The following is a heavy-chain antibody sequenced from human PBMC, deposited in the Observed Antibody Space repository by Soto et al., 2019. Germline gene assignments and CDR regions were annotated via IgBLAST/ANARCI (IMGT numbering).Heavy chain of an antibody. CDR1: GCTFSTYA. V-gene: IGHV1-69*13. D-gene: IGHD2-21*02. CDR3: ARDLGNKHYYYFY. J-gene: IGHJ4*02. CDR2: IIPMFGTA. Sequence: GASVKVSCKVCGCTFSTYAISWVRQAPGQGLEWMGGIIPMFGTANYAQKFQGRVTITADESTSTAYMELSSLRSEDTAVYYCARDLGNKHYYYFYWGQGTLVTVSS.